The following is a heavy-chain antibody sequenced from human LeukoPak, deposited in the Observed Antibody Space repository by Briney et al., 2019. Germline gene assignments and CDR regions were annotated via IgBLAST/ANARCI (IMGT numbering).Heavy chain of an antibody. Sequence: ASVKASCKASGYTFTSYYMHWVRQAPGQGLEWMGIINPSGGSTSYAQKFQGRVTMTRDTSTGTVYMELSSLRSEDTAVYYCARDRGSGSYYRRFWFDPWGQGTLVTVSS. J-gene: IGHJ5*02. CDR3: ARDRGSGSYYRRFWFDP. CDR2: INPSGGST. D-gene: IGHD1-26*01. V-gene: IGHV1-46*01. CDR1: GYTFTSYY.